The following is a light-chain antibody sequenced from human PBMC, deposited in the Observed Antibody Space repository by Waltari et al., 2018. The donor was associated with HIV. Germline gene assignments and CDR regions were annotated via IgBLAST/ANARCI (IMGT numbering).Light chain of an antibody. Sequence: DIVMTQSPASLAVSLGERATINCEHSQSVFDNSNKKKYLGRYQQKSGPPPKLLIYWASNREAGVPDRFSGSWSGTDFTLTISCLQAEDVATYYCQQYYSPPLTFGQGTRLEIK. J-gene: IGKJ5*01. V-gene: IGKV4-1*01. CDR3: QQYYSPPLT. CDR2: WAS. CDR1: QSVFDNSNKKKY.